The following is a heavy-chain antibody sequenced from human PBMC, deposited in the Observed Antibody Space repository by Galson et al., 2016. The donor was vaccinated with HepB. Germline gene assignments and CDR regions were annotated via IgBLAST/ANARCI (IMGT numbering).Heavy chain of an antibody. Sequence: SLRLSCAASAFTFSTYWMYWVRQAPGKGLVWVSRINSDGSSASYAESVKGRFTISRDNAKNTLYLQANSLRAEDTAVYYCARALRDYFWRGYYSGNLYYYGMDVWGQGTTVTVSS. CDR3: ARALRDYFWRGYYSGNLYYYGMDV. CDR2: INSDGSSA. CDR1: AFTFSTYW. V-gene: IGHV3-74*01. D-gene: IGHD3-3*01. J-gene: IGHJ6*02.